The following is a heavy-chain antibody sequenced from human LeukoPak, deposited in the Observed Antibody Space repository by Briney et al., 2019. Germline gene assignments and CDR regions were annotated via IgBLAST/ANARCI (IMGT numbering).Heavy chain of an antibody. V-gene: IGHV4-59*01. CDR3: ARARADYYDSSGNFDY. CDR1: GGSISSYY. CDR2: IYYSGST. Sequence: PSETLSLTCTVSGGSISSYYWSWIRQPPGKGLEWIGYIYYSGSTNYNPSLKSRVTISVDTSKNQFSLKLSSVTAADTAVYYCARARADYYDSSGNFDYWGQGTLVTVSS. J-gene: IGHJ4*02. D-gene: IGHD3-22*01.